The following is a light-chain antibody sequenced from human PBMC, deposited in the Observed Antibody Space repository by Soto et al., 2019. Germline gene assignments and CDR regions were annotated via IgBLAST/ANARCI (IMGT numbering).Light chain of an antibody. CDR1: QSVLYSDNRNY. V-gene: IGKV4-1*01. J-gene: IGKJ1*01. CDR3: QQYDDGTWT. CDR2: WAS. Sequence: VMTQSPDSLAVSLGERATINCKSSQSVLYSDNRNYLAWFQQKPGQPPKVLISWASTRESGVPDRFSGSGSGTDFTLAIRSLQAEDVAVYYCQQYDDGTWTVGQGTNVDSK.